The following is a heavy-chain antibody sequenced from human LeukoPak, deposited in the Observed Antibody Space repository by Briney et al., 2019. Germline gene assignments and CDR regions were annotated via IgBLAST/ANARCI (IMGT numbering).Heavy chain of an antibody. CDR3: AKGTAYCGGDCYIYFQY. V-gene: IGHV3-23*01. Sequence: HPGGSLRLSCAASGFTFSSYAMSWVRQAPGKGLEWVSSISGSGGRTYYADSVKGRFAISRDNSKNTLYLQMNSLRAEDTAVYYCAKGTAYCGGDCYIYFQYWGQGTLVTVSS. CDR2: ISGSGGRT. J-gene: IGHJ1*01. D-gene: IGHD2-21*02. CDR1: GFTFSSYA.